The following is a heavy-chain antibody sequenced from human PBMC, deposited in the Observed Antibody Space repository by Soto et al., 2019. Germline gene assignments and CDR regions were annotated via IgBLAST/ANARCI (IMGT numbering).Heavy chain of an antibody. D-gene: IGHD3-10*01. CDR1: GYTFTSYY. V-gene: IGHV1-46*01. CDR2: INPSGGST. J-gene: IGHJ5*02. CDR3: ARATYMTMVRELPNKFDP. Sequence: ASVKVSCKASGYTFTSYYMHWVRQAPGQGLEWMGIINPSGGSTSYAQKFQGRVTMTRGTSTSTVYMELSSLRSEDTAVYYCARATYMTMVRELPNKFDPWGQGTLVTVSS.